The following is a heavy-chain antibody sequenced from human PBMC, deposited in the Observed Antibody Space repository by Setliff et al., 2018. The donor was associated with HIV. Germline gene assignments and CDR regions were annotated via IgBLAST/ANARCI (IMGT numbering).Heavy chain of an antibody. V-gene: IGHV1-2*02. CDR3: ARSYIAFLSTWYYGMDV. CDR1: GYTFSGNY. D-gene: IGHD5-18*01. CDR2: INPNTGLT. Sequence: ASVKVSCKASGYTFSGNYIHWVRQAPGQGLEWMGWINPNTGLTNYAQKFQGRVTMTRDTSITTAYMELSRLRSDDTAVYYCARSYIAFLSTWYYGMDVWGQGTMVTVSS. J-gene: IGHJ6*02.